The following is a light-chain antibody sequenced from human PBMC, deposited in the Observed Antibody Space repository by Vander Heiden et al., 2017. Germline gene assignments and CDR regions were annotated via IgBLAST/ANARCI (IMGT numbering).Light chain of an antibody. J-gene: IGLJ2*01. Sequence: SSELTQYPTVSVALGQTVRITCHGDSLRSYYASWYQQKPGEAPILVIYGKDNRPSGIPDRFSGSNSGNTASLTITGAQAEDEADYYCYSRDSSGDHLFGGGTKLTVL. CDR1: SLRSYY. V-gene: IGLV3-19*01. CDR3: YSRDSSGDHL. CDR2: GKD.